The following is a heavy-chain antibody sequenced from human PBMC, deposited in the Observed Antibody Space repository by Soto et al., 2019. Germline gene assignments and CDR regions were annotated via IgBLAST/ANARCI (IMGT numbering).Heavy chain of an antibody. V-gene: IGHV3-23*01. CDR3: AKDRGDYDFWSGPTFYGMDV. J-gene: IGHJ6*02. D-gene: IGHD3-3*01. Sequence: GGSLRLSCAASGFTFSSYAMSWVRQAPGKGLEWVSAISGSGGSTYYADSVKGRFTISRDNSKNTLYLQMNSLRAEDTAVYYCAKDRGDYDFWSGPTFYGMDVWGQGTTVTVSS. CDR2: ISGSGGST. CDR1: GFTFSSYA.